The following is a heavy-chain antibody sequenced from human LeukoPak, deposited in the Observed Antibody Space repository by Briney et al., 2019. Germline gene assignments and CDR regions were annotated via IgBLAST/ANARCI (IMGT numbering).Heavy chain of an antibody. Sequence: SVKVSCKASGGTFSSYAISWVRQAPGQGLEWMGGIIPIFGTANHAQKFQGRVTITADESTSRAYMELSSLRSEDTAVYYCARIGPFLWFGELFSDYWGQGTLVTVSS. CDR1: GGTFSSYA. D-gene: IGHD3-10*01. V-gene: IGHV1-69*13. J-gene: IGHJ4*02. CDR2: IIPIFGTA. CDR3: ARIGPFLWFGELFSDY.